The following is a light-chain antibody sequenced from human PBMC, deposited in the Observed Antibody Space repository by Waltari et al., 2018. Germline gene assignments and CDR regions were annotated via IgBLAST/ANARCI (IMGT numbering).Light chain of an antibody. CDR3: GTWDSSLSAVV. J-gene: IGLJ2*01. Sequence: QSVLTQPPSVSAAPGQKVTISCSGGSSNIGNNYVSWYQHVPGTAPKVVIYDNDKRTARIPDRFSGSKSGASATLGITGLQPGDEADYYCGTWDSSLSAVVFGGGTKLTVL. CDR2: DND. CDR1: SSNIGNNY. V-gene: IGLV1-51*01.